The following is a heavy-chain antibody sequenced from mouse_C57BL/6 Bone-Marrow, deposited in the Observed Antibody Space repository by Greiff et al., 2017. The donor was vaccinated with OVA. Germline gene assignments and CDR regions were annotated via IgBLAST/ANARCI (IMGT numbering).Heavy chain of an antibody. CDR1: GYTFTSYW. CDR3: ARGDYYGSSYVDWYFDV. J-gene: IGHJ1*03. Sequence: QVHVKQPGAELVKPGASVKLSCKASGYTFTSYWMHWVKQRPGQGLEWIGMIHPNSGSTNYNEKFKSKATLTVDKSSSTAYMQLSSLTSEDSAVYYCARGDYYGSSYVDWYFDVWGTGTTVTVSS. D-gene: IGHD1-1*01. V-gene: IGHV1-64*01. CDR2: IHPNSGST.